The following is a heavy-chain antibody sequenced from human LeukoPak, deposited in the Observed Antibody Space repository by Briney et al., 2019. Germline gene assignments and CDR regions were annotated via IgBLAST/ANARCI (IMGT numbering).Heavy chain of an antibody. Sequence: SETLSLTCTVSGFSMSSGDYYWSWIRQHPGMGLEWIGYIYYSGTTYYNPSLKSRVSISVDTSRNQFSLKLNSVTAADTAVYYCARAKYSGSYFFDYWGQGTLVTVSS. CDR2: IYYSGTT. J-gene: IGHJ4*02. CDR3: ARAKYSGSYFFDY. D-gene: IGHD1-26*01. V-gene: IGHV4-31*03. CDR1: GFSMSSGDYY.